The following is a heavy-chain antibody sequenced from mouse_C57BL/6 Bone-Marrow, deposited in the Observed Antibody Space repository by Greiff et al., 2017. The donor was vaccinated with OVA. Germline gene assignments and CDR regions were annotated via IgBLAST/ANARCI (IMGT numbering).Heavy chain of an antibody. CDR2: INSDGGST. CDR1: EYEFPSHD. Sequence: EVQRVESGGGLVQPGESLKLSCESNEYEFPSHDMSWVRKTPEKRLELVAAINSDGGSTYYPDTMERRFIISRDNTKKTLYLQMSSLRSEDTALYYCASPFTTVVDNFDYWGQGTTLTVSS. CDR3: ASPFTTVVDNFDY. D-gene: IGHD1-1*01. V-gene: IGHV5-2*01. J-gene: IGHJ2*01.